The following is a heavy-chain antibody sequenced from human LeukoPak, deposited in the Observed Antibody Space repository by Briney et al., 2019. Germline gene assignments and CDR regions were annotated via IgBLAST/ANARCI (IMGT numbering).Heavy chain of an antibody. CDR1: GGSISGTNSY. V-gene: IGHV4-39*01. CDR2: IYYSGST. D-gene: IGHD4-23*01. J-gene: IGHJ4*02. Sequence: SETLSLTCTVSGGSISGTNSYWGWIRQPPGKGLEWIGSIYYSGSTYYNPSLESRVTISVDTSKNQFSLKLSSVTAADTAVYYCARFGDYGGTPFDYWGQGTLVTVSS. CDR3: ARFGDYGGTPFDY.